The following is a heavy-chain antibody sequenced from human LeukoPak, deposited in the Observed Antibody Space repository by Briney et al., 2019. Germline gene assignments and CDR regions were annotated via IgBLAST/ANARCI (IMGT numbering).Heavy chain of an antibody. D-gene: IGHD6-13*01. V-gene: IGHV4-31*03. J-gene: IGHJ4*02. CDR3: ARYRGIAATYYFDY. Sequence: SETLSLTCTVSGGSISSGGYYWSWIRQHAGKGLEWIGYIYYSGSTYYNPSLKSRVTISVDTSKNQFSLKLSSVTAADTAVYYCARYRGIAATYYFDYWGQGTLVTVSS. CDR2: IYYSGST. CDR1: GGSISSGGYY.